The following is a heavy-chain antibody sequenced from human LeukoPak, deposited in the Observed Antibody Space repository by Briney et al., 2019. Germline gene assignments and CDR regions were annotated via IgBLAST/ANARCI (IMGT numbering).Heavy chain of an antibody. CDR2: ISGSGGST. D-gene: IGHD1-26*01. V-gene: IGHV3-23*01. Sequence: GGSLRLFCAASGFTFSSYAVSWVRQARGRGLEWVSDISGSGGSTYYADSVKGRFTISRDNSKNTLYLQMNSLRAEDKAVYYCAKEGGAAVDYWGQGTLVTVSS. CDR3: AKEGGAAVDY. CDR1: GFTFSSYA. J-gene: IGHJ4*02.